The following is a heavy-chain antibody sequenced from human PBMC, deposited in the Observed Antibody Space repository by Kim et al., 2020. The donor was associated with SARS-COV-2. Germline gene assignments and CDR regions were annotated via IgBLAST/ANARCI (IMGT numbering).Heavy chain of an antibody. D-gene: IGHD6-19*01. V-gene: IGHV3-23*01. CDR3: AKRESSSWSYIDY. Sequence: YYADSVKGRLTISKDFSKNMVYMQMNNLRVEDTAVYYCAKRESSSWSYIDYWGQGTLVSVSS. J-gene: IGHJ4*02.